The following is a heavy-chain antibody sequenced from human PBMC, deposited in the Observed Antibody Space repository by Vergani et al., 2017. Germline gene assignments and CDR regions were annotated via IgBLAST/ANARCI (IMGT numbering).Heavy chain of an antibody. CDR2: VDPEDGET. CDR3: ATPQTVSTGDMEV. J-gene: IGHJ6*02. Sequence: EVQLVQSGAEVKKPGATMKISCKVSGYTFTDPYMHWVKQAPGKGLEWMGLVDPEDGETIYAEKFKGRVTIAADTSTDTAHLELSSLRSEDTAGYYCATPQTVSTGDMEVWGQGTTVIVSS. D-gene: IGHD4-17*01. CDR1: GYTFTDPY. V-gene: IGHV1-69-2*01.